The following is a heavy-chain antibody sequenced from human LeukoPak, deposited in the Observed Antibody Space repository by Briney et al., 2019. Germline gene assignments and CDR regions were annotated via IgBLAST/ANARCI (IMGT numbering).Heavy chain of an antibody. V-gene: IGHV1-8*01. CDR1: GYTFTSYD. D-gene: IGHD2-15*01. CDR2: MNPNSGNT. J-gene: IGHJ3*02. Sequence: ASVKVSCKASGYTFTSYDINWVRQATGHGLEWLGWMNPNSGNTGYAQKSQRRVTMTRNTSISTAYMALSSLRSEDTAVYYCARDKGYCSCGSCFGDAFDIWGQGTMVTVSS. CDR3: ARDKGYCSCGSCFGDAFDI.